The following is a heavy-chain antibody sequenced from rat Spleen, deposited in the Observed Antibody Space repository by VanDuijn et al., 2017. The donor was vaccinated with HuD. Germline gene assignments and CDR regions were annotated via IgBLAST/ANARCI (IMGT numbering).Heavy chain of an antibody. D-gene: IGHD1-4*01. CDR3: ARKYNYVDWYFDF. J-gene: IGHJ1*01. V-gene: IGHV5-25*01. Sequence: EVKLVESGGGLVQPGRSLKLSCAASGFNFNDHWMGWVRQAPTKGLEWVASISIGGSSTYYRDSVKGRFSISRDNAKSTLYLQMDSLRSEDTATYYCARKYNYVDWYFDFWGPGTMVTVSS. CDR2: ISIGGSST. CDR1: GFNFNDHW.